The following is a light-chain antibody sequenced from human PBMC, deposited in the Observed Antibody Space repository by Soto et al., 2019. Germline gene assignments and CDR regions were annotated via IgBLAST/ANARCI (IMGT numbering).Light chain of an antibody. Sequence: DIQMTQAPSTLSASVGNRVNITCRASQTISSWLAWYKQKPGKAPKLLIYKASTLKSGVPSRFRGSGSGTEFTLTISSLKPDDFATYYCQHYNSYSEAFGQGTKVDIK. CDR2: KAS. CDR3: QHYNSYSEA. CDR1: QTISSW. J-gene: IGKJ1*01. V-gene: IGKV1-5*03.